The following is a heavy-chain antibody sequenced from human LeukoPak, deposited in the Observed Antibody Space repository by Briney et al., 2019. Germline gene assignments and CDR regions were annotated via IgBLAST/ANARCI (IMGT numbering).Heavy chain of an antibody. CDR1: RFTFSVHW. J-gene: IGHJ1*01. V-gene: IGHV3-74*01. CDR2: INPDESDK. Sequence: GGSLRLSCAASRFTFSVHWMHWVRQAPGKGLEWVSRINPDESDKAYADSVKGRFTISRDNAKNTLYLQMNSLRAEDTAVYYCAKAEQGQPAAFQHWGQGTLVTVSS. CDR3: AKAEQGQPAAFQH. D-gene: IGHD2-2*01.